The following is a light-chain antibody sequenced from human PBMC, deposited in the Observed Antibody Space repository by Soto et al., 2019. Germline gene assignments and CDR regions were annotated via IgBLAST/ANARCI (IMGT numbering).Light chain of an antibody. V-gene: IGKV3-20*01. J-gene: IGKJ1*01. CDR1: QSVSSNY. CDR2: GAS. CDR3: QQYGSSPWT. Sequence: EIVLTQAPGTLSLSPGERATLSCRASQSVSSNYLAWYQQKPGQAPRLLIYGASSRATGIPDRFSGSGSGTDFTLIISRLEPEDFAVYYCQQYGSSPWTFGQGTKVEIK.